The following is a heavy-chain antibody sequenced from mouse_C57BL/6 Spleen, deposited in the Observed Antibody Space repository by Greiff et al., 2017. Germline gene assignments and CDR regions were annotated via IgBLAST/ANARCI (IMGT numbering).Heavy chain of an antibody. D-gene: IGHD1-1*01. Sequence: VQLKQSGAELVRPGASVKLSCTASGFNIKDDYMHWVKQRPEQGLEWIGWIDPENGDTEYASKFQGKATITADTSSNTAYLQLSSLTSEDTAVYYCTTGSSGGFAYWGQGTLVTVSA. CDR2: IDPENGDT. CDR3: TTGSSGGFAY. J-gene: IGHJ3*01. V-gene: IGHV14-4*01. CDR1: GFNIKDDY.